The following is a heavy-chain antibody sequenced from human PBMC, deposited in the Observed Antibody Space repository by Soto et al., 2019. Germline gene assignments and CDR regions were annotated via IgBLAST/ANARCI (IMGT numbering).Heavy chain of an antibody. D-gene: IGHD6-19*01. J-gene: IGHJ4*02. CDR3: AKDRTPVADYYFDY. Sequence: AGSLRLSCGASGFAFRTYAMHGVRQAPGKGLEWVAVISGDGRDKHHADSVKGRFTISRDNSKNTLYLQMNSLRAEDTAVYYCAKDRTPVADYYFDYWGQGTLVTVSS. V-gene: IGHV3-30*18. CDR1: GFAFRTYA. CDR2: ISGDGRDK.